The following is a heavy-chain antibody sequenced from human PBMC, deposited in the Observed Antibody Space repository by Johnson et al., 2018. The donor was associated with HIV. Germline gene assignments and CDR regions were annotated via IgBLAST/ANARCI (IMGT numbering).Heavy chain of an antibody. CDR3: VAATGANGLDI. Sequence: VQLVESGGGVVQPGGSLRLSCAASGFTFSSYDMHWVRQVTRKGLEWVSAMGTAGDTYYPASVKGRFTISRVNAKNSLYLQMNSLRAGDTAVYYCVAATGANGLDIWGQGTKVTVSS. V-gene: IGHV3-13*01. J-gene: IGHJ3*02. CDR1: GFTFSSYD. CDR2: MGTAGDT. D-gene: IGHD1-26*01.